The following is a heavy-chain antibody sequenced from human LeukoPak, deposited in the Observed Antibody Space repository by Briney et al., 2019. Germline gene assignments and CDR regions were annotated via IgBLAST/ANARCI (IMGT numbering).Heavy chain of an antibody. CDR1: GFTFSSYG. V-gene: IGHV3-33*01. D-gene: IGHD4-17*01. Sequence: AGGSLRLSCAASGFTFSSYGMHWVRQAPGKGLEWVAVIWYDGSNKYYADSVKGRFTISRDNSKNTLYLQMNSLRAEDTAVYYCARDPILFPAWGYGDYRFDYWGQGTLVTVSS. CDR2: IWYDGSNK. J-gene: IGHJ4*02. CDR3: ARDPILFPAWGYGDYRFDY.